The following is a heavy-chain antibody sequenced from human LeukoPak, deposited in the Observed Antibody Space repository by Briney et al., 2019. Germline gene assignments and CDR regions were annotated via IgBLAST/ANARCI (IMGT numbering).Heavy chain of an antibody. CDR1: GFTFSSYA. V-gene: IGHV3-23*01. CDR3: AKAVGYNTYWYFDL. Sequence: GGSLRLSCAASGFTFSSYAMSWVRQAPGKGLEWVSGISGSGGTTYYADSVKGRFTISRDNSKNTLYLQMNNLSVDDTAVYYCAKAVGYNTYWYFDLWGRGTLVTVSS. D-gene: IGHD5-24*01. CDR2: ISGSGGTT. J-gene: IGHJ2*01.